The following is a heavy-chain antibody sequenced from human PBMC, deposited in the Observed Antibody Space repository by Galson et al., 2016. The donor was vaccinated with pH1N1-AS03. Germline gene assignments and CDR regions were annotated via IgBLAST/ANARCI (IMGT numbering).Heavy chain of an antibody. CDR3: TRGALDIGDD. Sequence: SLRLSCAASGFAFGSYWMHWVRQAPGKGLVWVSRINSDGSFTSYADAVKGRFTVSRDNAKDTLFLHTSRLRNDDTAVYFCTRGALDIGDDWGQGNLVTVSS. CDR1: GFAFGSYW. CDR2: INSDGSFT. D-gene: IGHD3-9*01. J-gene: IGHJ4*02. V-gene: IGHV3-74*01.